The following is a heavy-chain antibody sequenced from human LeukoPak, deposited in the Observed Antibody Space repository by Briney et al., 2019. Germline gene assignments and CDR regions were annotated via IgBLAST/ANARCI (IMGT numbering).Heavy chain of an antibody. D-gene: IGHD6-13*01. J-gene: IGHJ4*02. Sequence: GGSLRLSCAASGFTFSSYWMHWVRQAPGKGLMWVSHITSDGGTTNYADSVKGRFTISRDNAQNTLYLQMNSLRAEDTAVYYCARSGNSWSYFDYWGQGTLVTVSS. V-gene: IGHV3-74*01. CDR3: ARSGNSWSYFDY. CDR1: GFTFSSYW. CDR2: ITSDGGTT.